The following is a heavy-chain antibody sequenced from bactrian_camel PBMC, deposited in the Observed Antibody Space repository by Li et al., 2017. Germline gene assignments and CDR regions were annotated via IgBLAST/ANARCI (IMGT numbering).Heavy chain of an antibody. J-gene: IGHJ4*01. V-gene: IGHV3S1*01. Sequence: VQLVESGGGLVQPGGSLRLSCKTFGFTFSPYWMYWVRQAPGKGLEWVSSIDVVSGSYYADSVKGRFTISSDNVKNTLYLQLNSLKTEDTAMYFCAQVRAPPPWNGYDDWGQGTQVTVS. CDR3: AQVRAPPPWNGYDD. CDR1: GFTFSPYW. CDR2: IDVVSGS.